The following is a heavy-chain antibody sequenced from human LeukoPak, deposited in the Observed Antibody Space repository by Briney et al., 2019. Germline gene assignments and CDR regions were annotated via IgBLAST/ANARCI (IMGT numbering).Heavy chain of an antibody. J-gene: IGHJ6*02. V-gene: IGHV3-48*01. D-gene: IGHD6-13*01. CDR1: GFTFSDYS. CDR2: INSDGKTT. Sequence: GGSLRLSCAASGFTFSDYSMNWVRQAPGKGLEDLSYINSDGKTTWYADSVKGRFTISRDNSKNTLYLQMNSLRAEDTAVYYCAKDRSSSWLYYYYGMDVWGQGTTVTVSS. CDR3: AKDRSSSWLYYYYGMDV.